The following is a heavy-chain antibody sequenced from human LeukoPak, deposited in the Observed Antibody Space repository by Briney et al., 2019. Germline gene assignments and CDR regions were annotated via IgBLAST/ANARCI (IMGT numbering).Heavy chain of an antibody. Sequence: ASVKVSCKASGGTFSSYAISWVRQAPGQGLEWMGGTIPIFGTANYAQKFQGRVTITADESTSTAYMELSSLRSEDTAVYYCARVAARGTIFGVVTDDAFDIWGQGTMVTVSS. J-gene: IGHJ3*02. V-gene: IGHV1-69*13. CDR3: ARVAARGTIFGVVTDDAFDI. CDR2: TIPIFGTA. CDR1: GGTFSSYA. D-gene: IGHD3-3*01.